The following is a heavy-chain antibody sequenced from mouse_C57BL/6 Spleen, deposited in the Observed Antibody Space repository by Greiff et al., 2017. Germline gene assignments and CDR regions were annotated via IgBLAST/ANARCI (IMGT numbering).Heavy chain of an antibody. CDR3: ARPYYDYAADV. CDR2: IDPSDSYT. D-gene: IGHD2-4*01. V-gene: IGHV1-59*01. Sequence: QVQLQQPGAELVRPGTSVKLSCKASGYTFTSYWMHWVKQRPGQGLEWIGVIDPSDSYTNYNQKFKGKATLTVDTSSSTAYMQLSSLTSEDSAVYYCARPYYDYAADVWGTGTTVTVSS. CDR1: GYTFTSYW. J-gene: IGHJ1*03.